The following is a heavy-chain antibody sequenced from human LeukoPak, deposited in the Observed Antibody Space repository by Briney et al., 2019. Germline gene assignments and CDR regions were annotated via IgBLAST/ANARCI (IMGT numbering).Heavy chain of an antibody. CDR3: ARARITMVRGVISHFDY. V-gene: IGHV1-18*01. D-gene: IGHD3-10*01. CDR2: ISAYNGNT. J-gene: IGHJ4*02. Sequence: GSSVKASCKASGYTFTSYGISWVRQPPGQGLEGMGWISAYNGNTNYAQKLQGRVTMTTDTTTSTAYMELRSLRSDDTAVYYCARARITMVRGVISHFDYWGQGTLVTVSS. CDR1: GYTFTSYG.